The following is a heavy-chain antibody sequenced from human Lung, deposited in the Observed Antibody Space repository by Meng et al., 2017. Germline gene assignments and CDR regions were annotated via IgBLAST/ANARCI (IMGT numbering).Heavy chain of an antibody. CDR3: ARDKPPNDV. J-gene: IGHJ2*01. CDR1: GFTFNTYA. V-gene: IGHV3-30*01. Sequence: VEVVWFGVGVVQPGGSLRLSCAASGFTFNTYAMHWVRQAPGKGLEWVSLMSFDGAQIYYSDSVRGRFTISRDNSKNTLYLQMNSLRAEDTAVYYCARDKPPNDVWGRGTLVTVSS. CDR2: MSFDGAQI.